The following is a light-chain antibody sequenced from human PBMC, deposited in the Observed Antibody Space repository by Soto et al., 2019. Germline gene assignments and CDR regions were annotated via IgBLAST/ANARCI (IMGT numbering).Light chain of an antibody. CDR3: AAWDDSLSGVV. CDR2: RNN. V-gene: IGLV1-47*01. CDR1: SSNIGSNY. Sequence: QPVLTQPPSASGTRGQRVTISCSGSSSNIGSNYVFWYQHLPGTAPKLLIYRNNQRPSGVPDRFSGSKSGTSASLAISGLRSEDETDYYCAAWDDSLSGVVFGGGTKLTVL. J-gene: IGLJ2*01.